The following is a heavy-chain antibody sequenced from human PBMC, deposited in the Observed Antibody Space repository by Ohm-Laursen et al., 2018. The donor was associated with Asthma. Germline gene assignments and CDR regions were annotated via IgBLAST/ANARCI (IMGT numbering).Heavy chain of an antibody. V-gene: IGHV4-59*01. Sequence: SETLSLTCNVSGGSITNYYWSWIRQPPGKGLEWIGNIFYSGSTNYNPSLKSRVTISVGTSKNEFSLRLSSLTAADTAVDYCARDSSEVSWGHHLFDPWGQGTLVTVSS. CDR2: IFYSGST. CDR1: GGSITNYY. D-gene: IGHD3-16*01. CDR3: ARDSSEVSWGHHLFDP. J-gene: IGHJ5*02.